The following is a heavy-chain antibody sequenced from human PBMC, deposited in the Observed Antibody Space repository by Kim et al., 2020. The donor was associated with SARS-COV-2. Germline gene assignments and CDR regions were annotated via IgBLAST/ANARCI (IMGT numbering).Heavy chain of an antibody. V-gene: IGHV4-59*01. CDR3: ARVPAAGTYYYYMDV. J-gene: IGHJ6*03. D-gene: IGHD6-13*01. Sequence: PSLKSRVTISVDTSKNQFSLKLSSVTAADTAVYYCARVPAAGTYYYYMDVWGKGTTVTVSS.